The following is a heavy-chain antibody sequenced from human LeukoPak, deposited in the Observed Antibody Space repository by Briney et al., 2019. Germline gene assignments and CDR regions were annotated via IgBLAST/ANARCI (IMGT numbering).Heavy chain of an antibody. D-gene: IGHD6-19*01. CDR3: AKEDDVAVAGHGSIDF. CDR1: GFSFSSYA. Sequence: GGSLRLSCAASGFSFSSYAMSWVRQAPGKGLEWVSTMDSSGGSTNYADSMKGRFSVSRDNSKNTLYLQMNSLRAEDTAVYYCAKEDDVAVAGHGSIDFWGQGSLVTVSS. CDR2: MDSSGGST. V-gene: IGHV3-23*01. J-gene: IGHJ4*02.